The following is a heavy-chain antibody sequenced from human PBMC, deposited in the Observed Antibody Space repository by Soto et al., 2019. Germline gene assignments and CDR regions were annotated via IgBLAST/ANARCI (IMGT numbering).Heavy chain of an antibody. V-gene: IGHV4-39*01. Sequence: QLQLQESGPGLVKPSETLSLTCTVSGGSFSSSSYYWGWIRQPPGKGLEWIGSIYYSGSTYYNPSLKSRVTISEYTSKNQFSWKLSSVTAADTAVYYCARQSGIAVAGTGYWGQGTLVTVSS. D-gene: IGHD6-19*01. CDR1: GGSFSSSSYY. CDR2: IYYSGST. J-gene: IGHJ4*02. CDR3: ARQSGIAVAGTGY.